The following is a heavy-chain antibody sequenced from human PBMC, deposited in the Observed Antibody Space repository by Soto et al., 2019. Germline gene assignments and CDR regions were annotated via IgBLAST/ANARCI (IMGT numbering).Heavy chain of an antibody. D-gene: IGHD3-22*01. CDR2: ISYDGSNK. CDR1: GFTFSSYA. V-gene: IGHV3-30-3*01. J-gene: IGHJ4*02. CDR3: ARETTYYYDSSGLLEEYYFDY. Sequence: PGGSVRLSCAASGFTFSSYAMHWVRQAPGKGLEWVAVISYDGSNKYYADSVKGRFTISRDNSKNTLYLQMNSLRAEDTAVYYCARETTYYYDSSGLLEEYYFDYWGQGTLVTVSS.